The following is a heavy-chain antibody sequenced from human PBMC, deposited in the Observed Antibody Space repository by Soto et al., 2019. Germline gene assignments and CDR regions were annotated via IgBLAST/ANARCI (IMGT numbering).Heavy chain of an antibody. V-gene: IGHV3-23*01. CDR1: GFTFSSYA. D-gene: IGHD6-13*01. Sequence: EVQLLDSGGGLVQPGGSLRLSCAASGFTFSSYAMNWVRQAPGKGLEWVSVISGSGDSTYYADSVKGRITISRDNSKNTLYLQMNSLRTEDTAVYYCARRGPGTDFDYWGQGTRVTVSS. CDR2: ISGSGDST. J-gene: IGHJ4*02. CDR3: ARRGPGTDFDY.